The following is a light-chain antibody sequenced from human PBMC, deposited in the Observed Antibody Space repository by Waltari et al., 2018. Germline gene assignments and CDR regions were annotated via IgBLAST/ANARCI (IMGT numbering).Light chain of an antibody. V-gene: IGKV3-15*01. CDR3: QQYSNWPPIT. CDR2: AAA. Sequence: IVMTQSPDTLSVSPGETATLSCRASRNINSNLAWYHQKPGKPPRLLIHAAATRAPAVPARFSGSGSGTEVTLTISNLQSEDFAVYYCQQYSNWPPITFGQGTRLEIK. CDR1: RNINSN. J-gene: IGKJ5*01.